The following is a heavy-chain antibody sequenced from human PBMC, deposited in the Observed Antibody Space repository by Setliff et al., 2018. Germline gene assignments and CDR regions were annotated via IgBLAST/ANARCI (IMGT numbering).Heavy chain of an antibody. CDR2: ISAYNGNT. Sequence: ASVKVSCKASGHTFTSYGFSWVRQAPGQGLEWMGWISAYNGNTNYAQKLQGRVTMTTDTSTSTAYMELRSLRSDDTAIYYCARTTGYRLEGDFDYWGQGTLVTVSS. J-gene: IGHJ4*02. CDR1: GHTFTSYG. CDR3: ARTTGYRLEGDFDY. D-gene: IGHD3-16*01. V-gene: IGHV1-18*01.